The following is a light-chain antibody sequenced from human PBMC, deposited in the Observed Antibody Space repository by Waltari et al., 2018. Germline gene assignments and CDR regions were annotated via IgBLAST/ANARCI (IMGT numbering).Light chain of an antibody. CDR1: SSNIGSNS. CDR2: SNN. V-gene: IGLV1-44*01. Sequence: QSVLTQPPPASGTPGQRVTISCSGSSSNIGSNSVHWYQQLPGTAPKLLIYSNNQRPSGVPDRFSGSKSGTSASLAISGLQSEDEADYYCATWDDSLNGYVFGTGTKVTVL. CDR3: ATWDDSLNGYV. J-gene: IGLJ1*01.